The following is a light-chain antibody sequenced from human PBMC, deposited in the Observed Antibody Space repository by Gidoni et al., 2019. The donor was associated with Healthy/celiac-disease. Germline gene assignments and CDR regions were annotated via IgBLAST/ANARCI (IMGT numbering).Light chain of an antibody. J-gene: IGKJ4*01. Sequence: ETVLTQSPATLSLSPGDRATLSCRASQSVSSYLAWYQQKPGQAHRLLIYDASNRATGIPDRFSGSGSGTDFALTISSLEPEDFAVYYCQQRTNWPLTFGGGTKVEIK. V-gene: IGKV3-11*01. CDR1: QSVSSY. CDR3: QQRTNWPLT. CDR2: DAS.